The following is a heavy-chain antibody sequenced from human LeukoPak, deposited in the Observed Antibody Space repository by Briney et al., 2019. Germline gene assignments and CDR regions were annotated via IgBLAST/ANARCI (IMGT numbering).Heavy chain of an antibody. D-gene: IGHD2-2*01. CDR1: GFTSSSYG. CDR2: IRYDGSNK. CDR3: AKGSVVPAAMGVPAFDI. Sequence: VGSLRLSCAASGFTSSSYGMRSVRQAPRKRLEWVAFIRYDGSNKYCDDSVKGRFTISRDNSKHTLYLQMNSLRAEDTAVYYCAKGSVVPAAMGVPAFDIWGQGPMVTVSS. J-gene: IGHJ3*02. V-gene: IGHV3-30*02.